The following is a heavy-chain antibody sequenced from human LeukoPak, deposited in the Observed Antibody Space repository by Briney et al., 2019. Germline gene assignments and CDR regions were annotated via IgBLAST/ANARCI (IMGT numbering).Heavy chain of an antibody. V-gene: IGHV3-53*01. J-gene: IGHJ6*03. D-gene: IGHD5-18*01. CDR1: GFTVSSNY. CDR3: ARDGYSYGRGYMDV. CDR2: IYSGGST. Sequence: GGSLRLSCAASGFTVSSNYMSWVRQAPGKGLEWVSIIYSGGSTFYADSVKGRFTISRDSSKNTLYRQMNSLRAEDTAVYYCARDGYSYGRGYMDVWGKGTTVTVSS.